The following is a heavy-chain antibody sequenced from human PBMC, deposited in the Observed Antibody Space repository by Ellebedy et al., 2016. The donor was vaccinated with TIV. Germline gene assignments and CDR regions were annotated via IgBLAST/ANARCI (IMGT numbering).Heavy chain of an antibody. CDR3: ARPSSNWENFGY. V-gene: IGHV1-69*04. J-gene: IGHJ4*02. CDR1: GGTFSNYA. D-gene: IGHD6-13*01. CDR2: IIPIIGAP. Sequence: SVKVSCXASGGTFSNYAINWVRQAPGQGLEWMGRIIPIIGAPNYAQKFQGRVTITADKSTSTAYMELSSLRYEDTAVYYCARPSSNWENFGYWGQGTLVTVSS.